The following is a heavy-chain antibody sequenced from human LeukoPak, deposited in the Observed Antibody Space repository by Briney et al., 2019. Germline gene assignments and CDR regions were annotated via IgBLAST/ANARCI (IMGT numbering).Heavy chain of an antibody. CDR1: GYSISSGYY. CDR2: IYHSGNT. J-gene: IGHJ4*02. V-gene: IGHV4-38-2*02. Sequence: SETLSLTCTVSGYSISSGYYWGWIRQPPGQGLEWIGSIYHSGNTYYNPSLKSRVTISVDTSKNQFSLKLSSVTAADTAVYYCARRRKYYYDSSGPWDYWGQGTLVTVSS. CDR3: ARRRKYYYDSSGPWDY. D-gene: IGHD3-22*01.